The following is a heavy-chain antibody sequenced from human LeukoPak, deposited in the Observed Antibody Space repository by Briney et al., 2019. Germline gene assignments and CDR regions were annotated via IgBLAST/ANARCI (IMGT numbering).Heavy chain of an antibody. V-gene: IGHV3-23*01. J-gene: IGHJ4*02. Sequence: GGSLRLSCASSDFTFSTSGMTWVRQAPGKGLEWVSTVSSSGENTYYADSVKGRFTISRDNSKNTLYLQMNSLRAEDTAVYYCAKGAYYDLWGQGTLVTVSS. CDR3: AKGAYYDL. D-gene: IGHD3-22*01. CDR2: VSSSGENT. CDR1: DFTFSTSG.